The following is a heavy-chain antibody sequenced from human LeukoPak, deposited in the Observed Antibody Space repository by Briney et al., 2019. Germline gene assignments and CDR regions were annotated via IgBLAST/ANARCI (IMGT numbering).Heavy chain of an antibody. J-gene: IGHJ4*02. D-gene: IGHD3-16*02. CDR3: AKNRGFRGVIVLPPLDS. V-gene: IGHV3-30*02. CDR2: IQYDDSEK. CDR1: GFTFSTSG. Sequence: PGRSLRLSCAASGFTFSTSGMHWVRQAPGKGLEWVAFIQYDDSEKYYADSVKGRCTISRDNSKNTVYLQMNSLRAEDTAVYYCAKNRGFRGVIVLPPLDSWGQGTLVTVSS.